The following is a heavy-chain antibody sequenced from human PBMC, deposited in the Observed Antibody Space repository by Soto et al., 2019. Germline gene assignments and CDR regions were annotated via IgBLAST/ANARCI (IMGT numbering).Heavy chain of an antibody. CDR1: GGTFSGYD. CDR3: ARDKIPALFDY. V-gene: IGHV4-34*01. Sequence: LETLSLPWAVFGGTFSGYDWPWIREPPGTGLEWIGEINHSGSTNYNPPLKSRVTISVDTSKNQFSLKLTSVTAVDTAVYYCARDKIPALFDYWGQGTLVTVSS. CDR2: INHSGST. J-gene: IGHJ4*02.